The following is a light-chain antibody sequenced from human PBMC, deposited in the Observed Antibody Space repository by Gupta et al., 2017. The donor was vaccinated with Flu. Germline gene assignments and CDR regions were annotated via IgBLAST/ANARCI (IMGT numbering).Light chain of an antibody. CDR3: VPYMSSGIGV. V-gene: IGLV8-61*01. CDR1: SGSVATSYY. CDR2: NTN. Sequence: VTLTCGWSSGSVATSYYPSWHQQTPGQTPRMLIYNTNSSSAGVPDRFSGSIVGNKAALTIAGAQADDEADYYCVPYMSSGIGVFGGGTKLTVL. J-gene: IGLJ3*02.